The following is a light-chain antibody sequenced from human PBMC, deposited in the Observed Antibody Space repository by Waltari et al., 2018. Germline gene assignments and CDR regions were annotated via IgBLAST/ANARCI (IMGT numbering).Light chain of an antibody. Sequence: IVLTQSPGTLPLSQGEGATLSCRASQSVSRYLAWYQQRPGQAPRLLIYAASTRATGIPDRFSGSGYGTDFTLTISRLEPEDFAVYYCQNHERLPATFGQGTKVEIK. CDR3: QNHERLPAT. CDR2: AAS. V-gene: IGKV3-20*01. CDR1: QSVSRY. J-gene: IGKJ1*01.